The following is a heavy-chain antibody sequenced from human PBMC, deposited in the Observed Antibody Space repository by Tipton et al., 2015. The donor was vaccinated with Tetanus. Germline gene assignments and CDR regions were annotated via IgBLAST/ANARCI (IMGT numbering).Heavy chain of an antibody. CDR3: ARDDDPIGNGLDV. CDR1: GFIFNSYG. CDR2: IWNDGTTK. J-gene: IGHJ6*02. D-gene: IGHD2/OR15-2a*01. Sequence: SLRLSCATSGFIFNSYGIHWVRQAPGKGLEWVAVIWNDGTTKYYGDSVKGRFSISRDNSKNTLYLQMNSLRVEDTALYYCARDDDPIGNGLDVWGQGTTVTVSS. V-gene: IGHV3-33*01.